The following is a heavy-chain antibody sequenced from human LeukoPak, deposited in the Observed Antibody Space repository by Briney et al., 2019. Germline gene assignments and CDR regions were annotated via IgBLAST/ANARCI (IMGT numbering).Heavy chain of an antibody. CDR1: GFTFSSYS. Sequence: PGGSLRLSCAASGFTFSSYSMTWVRQAPGKGLEWVSYISSSSTIYYADSVKGRFTISRDNAKNSLYLQMNSLRAEDTAVYYCAREWLQLDYWGQGTLVTVSS. CDR3: AREWLQLDY. V-gene: IGHV3-48*01. D-gene: IGHD5-12*01. CDR2: ISSSSTI. J-gene: IGHJ4*02.